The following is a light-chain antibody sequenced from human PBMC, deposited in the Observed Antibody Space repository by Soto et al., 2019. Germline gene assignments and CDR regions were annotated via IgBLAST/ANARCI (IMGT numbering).Light chain of an antibody. Sequence: IQMTQSPSTLSASVGDRVTITCRASQSISSWLAWYQQQPGKAPKLLIYDASSLESGVPSRFSGSGSGTEFTLTISSLQPDDFATYYCQQYNSYSRTFGQGTKVEIK. J-gene: IGKJ1*01. V-gene: IGKV1-5*01. CDR2: DAS. CDR1: QSISSW. CDR3: QQYNSYSRT.